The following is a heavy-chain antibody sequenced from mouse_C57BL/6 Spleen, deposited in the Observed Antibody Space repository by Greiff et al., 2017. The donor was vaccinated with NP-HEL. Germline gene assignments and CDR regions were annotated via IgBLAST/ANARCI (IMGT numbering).Heavy chain of an antibody. Sequence: QVQLQQSGAELVRPGASVTLSCKASGYTFTDYEMHWVKQTPVHGLEWIGAIDPETGGTAYNQKFKGKAILTADKSSSTAYMELRSLTSEDSAVYYCTFYYGYDGFAYWGQGTLVTVSA. CDR2: IDPETGGT. J-gene: IGHJ3*01. V-gene: IGHV1-15*01. CDR3: TFYYGYDGFAY. CDR1: GYTFTDYE. D-gene: IGHD2-2*01.